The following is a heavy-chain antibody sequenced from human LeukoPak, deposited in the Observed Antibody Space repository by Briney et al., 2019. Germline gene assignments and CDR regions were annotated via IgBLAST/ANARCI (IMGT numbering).Heavy chain of an antibody. V-gene: IGHV1-18*01. D-gene: IGHD1-20*01. J-gene: IGHJ5*02. CDR3: AREEGDNWSANWFDP. Sequence: GASVKVSCKASGYTFTSYGISWVRQAPGQGLEWMGWISAYNGNTNYAQKLKGRVTMTTDTSTSTAYMELRSLRSDDTAVYYCAREEGDNWSANWFDPWGQGTLVTVSS. CDR2: ISAYNGNT. CDR1: GYTFTSYG.